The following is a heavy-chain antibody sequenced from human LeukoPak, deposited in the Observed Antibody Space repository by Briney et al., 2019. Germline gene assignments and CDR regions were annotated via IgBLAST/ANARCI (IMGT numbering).Heavy chain of an antibody. V-gene: IGHV4-39*01. CDR3: ARLVSLWFGEFDFDY. D-gene: IGHD3-10*01. Sequence: SETLSLTCTVSGGFLSSSSYYWGWIRQPPGKGLEWIGSIYYSGTTYCNPSLKSRVTISVETSKNQFSLKLSSVTAADTAVYYCARLVSLWFGEFDFDYWGQGTLVTVSS. CDR2: IYYSGTT. J-gene: IGHJ4*02. CDR1: GGFLSSSSYY.